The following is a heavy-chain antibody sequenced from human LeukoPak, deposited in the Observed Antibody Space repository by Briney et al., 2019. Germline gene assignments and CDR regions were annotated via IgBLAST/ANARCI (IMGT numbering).Heavy chain of an antibody. V-gene: IGHV4-59*08. J-gene: IGHJ4*02. D-gene: IGHD6-13*01. Sequence: SETLSLTCTGSGGSISSYYWSWIRQPPGKGLEWIGYIYYSGSTNYNPSLKSRVTISVDTSKNQFSLKLSSVTAADTAVYYCARLAAAGTGSTFVDYWGQGTLVTVSS. CDR2: IYYSGST. CDR3: ARLAAAGTGSTFVDY. CDR1: GGSISSYY.